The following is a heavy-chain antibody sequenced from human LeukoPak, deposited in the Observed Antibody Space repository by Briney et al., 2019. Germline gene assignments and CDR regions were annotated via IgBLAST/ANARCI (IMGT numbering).Heavy chain of an antibody. CDR2: IKQDGTQK. J-gene: IGHJ3*02. D-gene: IGHD2-21*02. V-gene: IGHV3-7*05. Sequence: PGGSLRLSCAASGFTFSKYWMSWVRQAPGKGLEWVADIKQDGTQKYYVDSVEGRFTISRDNAKNSLYLQMNSLRVEDTAVYYCARDCGSDCSQAFDMWGQGTMVTVSS. CDR1: GFTFSKYW. CDR3: ARDCGSDCSQAFDM.